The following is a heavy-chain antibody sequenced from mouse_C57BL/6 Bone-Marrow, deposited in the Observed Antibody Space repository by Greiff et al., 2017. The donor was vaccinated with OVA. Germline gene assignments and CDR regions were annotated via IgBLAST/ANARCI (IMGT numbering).Heavy chain of an antibody. CDR1: GYTFTSYG. CDR2: IYPRSGNT. D-gene: IGHD2-3*01. Sequence: QVQLQQSGAELARPGASVKLSCKASGYTFTSYGISWVKQRTGQGLEWIGEIYPRSGNTYYNEKFKGKATLTADKSSSTAYMELRSLTSEDSAVYFCARSPYDGYHGYFDVWGTGTTVTVSS. V-gene: IGHV1-81*01. J-gene: IGHJ1*03. CDR3: ARSPYDGYHGYFDV.